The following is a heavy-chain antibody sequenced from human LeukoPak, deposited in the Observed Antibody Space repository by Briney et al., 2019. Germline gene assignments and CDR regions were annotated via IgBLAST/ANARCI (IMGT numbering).Heavy chain of an antibody. CDR2: ITSSSSNK. Sequence: GGSLRLSCAASGFPFSRYSMNWVRQAPGEGPEWVSSITSSSSNKDYVDSVKGRFTVSRDNSKNTLYLQMNSLRAEDTAVYYCARGARSTTTLWFGEPQYYFDYWGQGTLVTVSS. V-gene: IGHV3-21*04. J-gene: IGHJ4*02. CDR1: GFPFSRYS. CDR3: ARGARSTTTLWFGEPQYYFDY. D-gene: IGHD3-10*01.